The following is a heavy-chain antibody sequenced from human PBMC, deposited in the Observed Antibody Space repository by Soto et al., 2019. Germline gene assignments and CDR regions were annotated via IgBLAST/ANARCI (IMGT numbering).Heavy chain of an antibody. V-gene: IGHV1-69*13. CDR3: ASRYSSGWYDSDY. CDR1: GGTFSSYA. D-gene: IGHD6-19*01. Sequence: ASVKVSCKASGGTFSSYAISWVRQAPGQGLEWMGGIIPIFGTANYAQKFQGRVTITADESTSTAYMELSSLRSEDTAVYYCASRYSSGWYDSDYWGQGTLVTVSS. CDR2: IIPIFGTA. J-gene: IGHJ4*02.